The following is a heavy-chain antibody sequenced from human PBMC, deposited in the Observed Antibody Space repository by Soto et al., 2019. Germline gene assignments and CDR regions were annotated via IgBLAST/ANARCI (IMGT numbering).Heavy chain of an antibody. CDR3: ARDRDSSSWYTSTSSLHRMDV. CDR1: GFTVSSNY. D-gene: IGHD6-13*01. J-gene: IGHJ6*02. Sequence: PGGSLRLSCAASGFTVSSNYMSWVRQAPGKGLEWVSVIYSGGSTYYADSVKGRFTISRDNSKNTLYLQMNSLRAEDTAVYYCARDRDSSSWYTSTSSLHRMDVWGQGTTVTVSS. V-gene: IGHV3-53*01. CDR2: IYSGGST.